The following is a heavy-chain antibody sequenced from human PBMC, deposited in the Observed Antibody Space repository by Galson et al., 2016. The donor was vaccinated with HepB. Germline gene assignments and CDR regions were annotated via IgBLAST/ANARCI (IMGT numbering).Heavy chain of an antibody. CDR2: ISYSGGT. CDR1: GGSISSYY. Sequence: SETLSLTCTVSGGSISSYYWSWIRQPPGKGLEWIGFISYSGGTKYNPSLQSRVTISVDTSKNQFSLKLSSLTAADTAVYYCARGRYSNPHWGQGTLVTASS. V-gene: IGHV4-59*01. CDR3: ARGRYSNPH. D-gene: IGHD6-13*01. J-gene: IGHJ4*02.